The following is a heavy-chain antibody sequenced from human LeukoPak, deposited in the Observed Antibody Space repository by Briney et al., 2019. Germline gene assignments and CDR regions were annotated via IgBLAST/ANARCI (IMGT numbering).Heavy chain of an antibody. CDR3: AREAGYSSSWNAFDI. CDR1: GFTFNSYE. D-gene: IGHD6-13*01. Sequence: GGSLRLSCASSGFTFNSYEINWVRQAPGKGLEWVSYISSGGSSIYYADSVKGRFTISRDDAKNSLYLQMNSLRAEDTAVYFCAREAGYSSSWNAFDIWGQGTMVTVSS. V-gene: IGHV3-48*03. J-gene: IGHJ3*02. CDR2: ISSGGSSI.